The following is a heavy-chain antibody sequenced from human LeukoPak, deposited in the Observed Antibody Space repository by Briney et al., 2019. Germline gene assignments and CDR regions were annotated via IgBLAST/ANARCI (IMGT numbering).Heavy chain of an antibody. Sequence: KPSETLSLTCTVSGGSISSYYWSWIRQPPGKGLEWIGYIHYSGSTNYNPSLKSRVTISVDTSQNQFSLKLSSVTAADTAVYYCARSPVLYYFDYWGQGTLVTVSS. J-gene: IGHJ4*02. CDR1: GGSISSYY. V-gene: IGHV4-59*01. CDR2: IHYSGST. CDR3: ARSPVLYYFDY.